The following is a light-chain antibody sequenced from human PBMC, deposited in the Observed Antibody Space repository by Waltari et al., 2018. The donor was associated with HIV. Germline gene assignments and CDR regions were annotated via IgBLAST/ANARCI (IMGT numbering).Light chain of an antibody. Sequence: SHELAQPPSVSVSPGQTARIHCPGDALPTQYVYWYQQKAGQAPGLVSHEDSKRPSGVPERFSGCSSGTMATLTISAAQVDDEADYYCFSRDSSGRQGLFGGGTKLTVL. CDR2: EDS. CDR1: ALPTQY. V-gene: IGLV3-10*01. J-gene: IGLJ2*01. CDR3: FSRDSSGRQGL.